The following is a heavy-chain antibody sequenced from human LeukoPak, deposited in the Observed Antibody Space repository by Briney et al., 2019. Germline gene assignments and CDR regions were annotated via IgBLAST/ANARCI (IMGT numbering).Heavy chain of an antibody. CDR1: GYTFTNYD. Sequence: GASVKVSCKASGYTFTNYDINWVRQATGQGLEWMGWMNPNSGNTGYAQKFQGRVTMTRNTSISTAYMELSSLRSEDTAVYYCARVSMPPQVLRYFDWLGNQGNYYYMDVWGKGTTVTISS. J-gene: IGHJ6*03. CDR3: ARVSMPPQVLRYFDWLGNQGNYYYMDV. D-gene: IGHD3-9*01. V-gene: IGHV1-8*01. CDR2: MNPNSGNT.